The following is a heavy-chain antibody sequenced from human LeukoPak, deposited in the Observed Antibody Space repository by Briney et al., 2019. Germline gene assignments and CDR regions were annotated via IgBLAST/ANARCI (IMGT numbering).Heavy chain of an antibody. V-gene: IGHV3-30*04. CDR2: ISYDGSNK. J-gene: IGHJ4*02. Sequence: GGSLRLSCAASGFTFSKHAMHWVRQAPGKGLEWVAVISYDGSNKYYADSVKGRFTISRDNSKNTLYLQMDSLRAEDTAVYYCARTLIEYSVSSCYFDYWGQGTLVTVSS. CDR3: ARTLIEYSVSSCYFDY. D-gene: IGHD6-6*01. CDR1: GFTFSKHA.